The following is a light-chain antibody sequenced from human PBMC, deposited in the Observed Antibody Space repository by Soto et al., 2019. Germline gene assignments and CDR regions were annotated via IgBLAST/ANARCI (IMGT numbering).Light chain of an antibody. J-gene: IGKJ5*01. Sequence: DIQMTQSPSSLSASVGDRVTITFQASEDINNYLKWYQQKPGKAPKLLIYAASSLQSGVPSRFSGSGSGTDFTLTISSLQPEDFATYYCQQSYSTPITFGQGTRLEI. CDR1: EDINNY. CDR3: QQSYSTPIT. CDR2: AAS. V-gene: IGKV1-39*01.